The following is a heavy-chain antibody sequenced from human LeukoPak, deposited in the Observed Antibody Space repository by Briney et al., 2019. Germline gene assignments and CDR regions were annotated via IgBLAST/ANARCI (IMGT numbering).Heavy chain of an antibody. J-gene: IGHJ4*02. D-gene: IGHD3-22*01. V-gene: IGHV1-18*01. CDR1: GYTFTSYG. Sequence: ASVKVSCKASGYTFTSYGISWVRQAPGQGLEWTGWISAYNGNTNYAQKLQGRVTMTTDTSTSTAYMELRSLRSDDTAVYYCARVVYYDSSGYYDYWGQGTLVTVSS. CDR3: ARVVYYDSSGYYDY. CDR2: ISAYNGNT.